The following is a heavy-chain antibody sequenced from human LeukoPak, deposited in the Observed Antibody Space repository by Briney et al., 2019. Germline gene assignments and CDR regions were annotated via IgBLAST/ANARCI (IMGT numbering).Heavy chain of an antibody. Sequence: SETLSLTCSVSGGSINTTTYYWGWVRQSPGKGLEWIASIFYTGSAYYTPSLKSRVTISVDRSTNQFSLKLNSVTAADTAVYYCARVGTPLFLDYWGQGTLVTVSS. J-gene: IGHJ4*02. CDR3: ARVGTPLFLDY. CDR1: GGSINTTTYY. V-gene: IGHV4-39*07. D-gene: IGHD1-1*01. CDR2: IFYTGSA.